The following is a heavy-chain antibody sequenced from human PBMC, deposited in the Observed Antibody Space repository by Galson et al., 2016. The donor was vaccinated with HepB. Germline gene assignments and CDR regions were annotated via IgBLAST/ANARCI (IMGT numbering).Heavy chain of an antibody. V-gene: IGHV3-23*01. CDR1: GLNLSGYD. CDR2: IRFRSGST. D-gene: IGHD1-26*01. J-gene: IGHJ3*01. CDR3: AKPVMAVGATLAFDV. Sequence: SLRLSCAASGLNLSGYDMTWVRQAPQKGLEWVSSIRFRSGSTFYADFARGRFTISRDISKNTLYLQMKNLRADDSALYYCAKPVMAVGATLAFDVWGPGTLVTVSS.